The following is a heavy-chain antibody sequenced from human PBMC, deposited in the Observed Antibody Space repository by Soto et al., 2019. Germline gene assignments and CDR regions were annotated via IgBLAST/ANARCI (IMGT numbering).Heavy chain of an antibody. Sequence: GASVKVSCKASGYTFTSYAMHWVRQAPGQRLEWMGWINAGNGNTKYSQKFQGRVTITRDTSASTAYMELSSLRSDDTAVYYCARDSSGGGGDYWGQGTLVTVSS. D-gene: IGHD2-15*01. J-gene: IGHJ4*02. CDR3: ARDSSGGGGDY. CDR2: INAGNGNT. CDR1: GYTFTSYA. V-gene: IGHV1-3*01.